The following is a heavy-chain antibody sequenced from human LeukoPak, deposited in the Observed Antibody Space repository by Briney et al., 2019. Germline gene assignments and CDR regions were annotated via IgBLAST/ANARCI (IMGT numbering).Heavy chain of an antibody. J-gene: IGHJ4*02. D-gene: IGHD2-8*01. CDR3: AREYCTNGVCYEIDY. Sequence: NPSETLSLTCAVYGGSFSGYYWSWIRQPPGKGLEWIGEINHSGSTNYNPSLKSRVTISVDTSKNQFSLKLSSVTAADTAVYYCAREYCTNGVCYEIDYWGQGTLVTVSS. V-gene: IGHV4-34*01. CDR1: GGSFSGYY. CDR2: INHSGST.